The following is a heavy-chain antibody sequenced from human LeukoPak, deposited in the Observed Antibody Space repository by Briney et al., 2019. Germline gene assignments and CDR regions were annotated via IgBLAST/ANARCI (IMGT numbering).Heavy chain of an antibody. CDR1: GYTFTSYY. Sequence: ASVKVSCKASGYTFTSYYMHWVRQAPGQGLEWMGIINPSGGSTSYAQKFQGRVTMTRDTSTSTVHMELSSLRSEDTAVYYCARGSRSYSSSFPFDYWGQGTLVTVSS. V-gene: IGHV1-46*01. CDR2: INPSGGST. J-gene: IGHJ4*02. CDR3: ARGSRSYSSSFPFDY. D-gene: IGHD6-13*01.